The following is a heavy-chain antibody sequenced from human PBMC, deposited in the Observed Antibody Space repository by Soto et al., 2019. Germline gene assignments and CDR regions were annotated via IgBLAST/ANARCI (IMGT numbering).Heavy chain of an antibody. CDR3: ARDPDTGTSDY. J-gene: IGHJ4*02. Sequence: QVQLVESGGGVVQPGRSLRLSCAASGFTFSSYAMHWVRQAPGKGLEWVAVISYDGSNKYYADSVKGRFTISRDNSKKTLYLQMNSLRAEDTAVYYCARDPDTGTSDYWGQGTLVTVSS. CDR1: GFTFSSYA. CDR2: ISYDGSNK. V-gene: IGHV3-30-3*01. D-gene: IGHD1-7*01.